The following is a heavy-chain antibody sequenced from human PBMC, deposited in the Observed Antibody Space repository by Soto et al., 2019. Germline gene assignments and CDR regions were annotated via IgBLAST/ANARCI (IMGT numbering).Heavy chain of an antibody. D-gene: IGHD6-6*01. CDR2: IYYSGST. V-gene: IGHV4-39*01. CDR1: GGSISSSNYY. CDR3: ATTMGSVARPFDY. Sequence: QLQLQESGPGLVKPSETLSLTCTVSGGSISSSNYYWGWIRHPPGKGLEWIGTIYYSGSTYYNPSLKSRVTISVDTSKNQFSLKLSSVTAADTAVYYCATTMGSVARPFDYWGQGTLVTVSS. J-gene: IGHJ4*02.